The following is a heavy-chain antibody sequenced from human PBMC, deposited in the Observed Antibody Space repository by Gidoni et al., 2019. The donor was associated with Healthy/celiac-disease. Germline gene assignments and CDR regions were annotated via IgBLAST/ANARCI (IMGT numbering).Heavy chain of an antibody. Sequence: EVQLVESGGGLVQPGGSLRLSCAASGFTFSSYDMHWVRQATGKGLEWVSAIGTAGDTYYPGSVKGRFTISRENAKNSLYLQMNSLRAGDTAVYYCARGGLYSGGPGAFDIWGQGTMVTVSS. CDR1: GFTFSSYD. CDR3: ARGGLYSGGPGAFDI. D-gene: IGHD3-10*01. V-gene: IGHV3-13*01. J-gene: IGHJ3*02. CDR2: IGTAGDT.